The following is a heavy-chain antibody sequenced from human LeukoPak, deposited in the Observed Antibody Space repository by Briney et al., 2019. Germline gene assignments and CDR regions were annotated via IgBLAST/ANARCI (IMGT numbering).Heavy chain of an antibody. V-gene: IGHV3-21*01. Sequence: GGSLRLSCAASGFTFSSYSMNWVRQAPGKGLEWVSSISSSSSYIYYTDSVKGRFTISRDNAKNSLYLQMNSLRAEDTAVYYCARETMNVLLWFGELFGNAFDIWGQGTMVTVSS. CDR1: GFTFSSYS. CDR2: ISSSSSYI. J-gene: IGHJ3*02. D-gene: IGHD3-10*01. CDR3: ARETMNVLLWFGELFGNAFDI.